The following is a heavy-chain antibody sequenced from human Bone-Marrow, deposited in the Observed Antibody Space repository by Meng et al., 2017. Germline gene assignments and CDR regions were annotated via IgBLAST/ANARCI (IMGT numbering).Heavy chain of an antibody. Sequence: SETLSLTCAVYGGSFSGYDWSWIRQPPGKGLEWIGEINHSGSTNYNPSLKSRVTISVDTSKNQFSLKLSSVTAADTAVYYCARVNCSSTSCYLANWFDPWGQGTLVTVSS. CDR1: GGSFSGYD. D-gene: IGHD2-2*01. CDR3: ARVNCSSTSCYLANWFDP. CDR2: INHSGST. J-gene: IGHJ5*02. V-gene: IGHV4-34*01.